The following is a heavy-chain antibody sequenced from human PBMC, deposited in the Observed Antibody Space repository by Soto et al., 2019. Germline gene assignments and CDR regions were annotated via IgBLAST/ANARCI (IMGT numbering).Heavy chain of an antibody. J-gene: IGHJ4*02. D-gene: IGHD1-20*01. CDR1: GYTFTSYG. CDR2: ISAYNGNK. Sequence: QVQLVQSGAEVKKPGASVKVSCKASGYTFTSYGISWVRQAPGQGLEWMGWISAYNGNKKYAQKLQGRVTMTTDTSTRTAYTELRSLRSDDTAVYYCARDAAIGMNDYWGQGTLVTVPS. CDR3: ARDAAIGMNDY. V-gene: IGHV1-18*01.